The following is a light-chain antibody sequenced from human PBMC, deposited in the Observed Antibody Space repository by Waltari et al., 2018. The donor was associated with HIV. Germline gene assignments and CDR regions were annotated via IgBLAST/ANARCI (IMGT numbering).Light chain of an antibody. CDR1: TSHVGISY. J-gene: IGLJ3*02. V-gene: IGLV1-47*01. Sequence: QSVLTQPPSASGTPGQRVTISCSGSTSHVGISYVYWYQQRPGTTPQLVTAGIKQRPSGFPDRFSGSKSGTSVALVISGIRSEDEADYYCAAWDYSLSGWVFGGGTKLTVL. CDR2: GIK. CDR3: AAWDYSLSGWV.